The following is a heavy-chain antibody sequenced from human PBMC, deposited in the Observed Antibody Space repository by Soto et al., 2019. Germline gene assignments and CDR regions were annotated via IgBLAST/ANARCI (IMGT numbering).Heavy chain of an antibody. CDR1: GFTFGDYA. V-gene: IGHV3-49*03. J-gene: IGHJ4*02. CDR3: TRYYDILTGYRNLDY. Sequence: PGGSLRLSCTASGFTFGDYAMSWFRQAPGKGLEWVGFIRSKAYGGTTEYAASVKGRFTISRDDSKSIAYLQMNSLKTEDTAVYYCTRYYDILTGYRNLDYWGQGTLVTVSS. CDR2: IRSKAYGGTT. D-gene: IGHD3-9*01.